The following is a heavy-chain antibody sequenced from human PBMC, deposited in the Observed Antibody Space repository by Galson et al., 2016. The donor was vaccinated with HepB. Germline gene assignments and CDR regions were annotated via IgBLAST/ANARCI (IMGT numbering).Heavy chain of an antibody. V-gene: IGHV3-30-3*01. CDR1: GFRFSTYA. CDR2: ISNDGSDK. J-gene: IGHJ5*02. CDR3: AKEAGGYCSGGNCPCNWLDP. D-gene: IGHD2-15*01. Sequence: SLRLSCAASGFRFSTYAIHWLRLAPGKGPEWVAVISNDGSDKDHADFVKGRFTISRDNSKNMLYLQMNSLRLEDTAGYYCAKEAGGYCSGGNCPCNWLDPWGQGTLVTVSS.